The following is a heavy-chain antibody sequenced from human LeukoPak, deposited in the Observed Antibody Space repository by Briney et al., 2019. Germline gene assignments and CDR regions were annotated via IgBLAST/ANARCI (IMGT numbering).Heavy chain of an antibody. CDR3: AKDFRIGYSAHFDY. Sequence: GGSLRLSCAASGFTVSSYYMSWVRQAPGKGLEWVSVFYSGGSTYYADSVKGRFTISRDNSKNTLYLQMNSLRVEDTAVYYCAKDFRIGYSAHFDYWGQGALVTVSS. CDR2: FYSGGST. D-gene: IGHD2-21*01. CDR1: GFTVSSYY. V-gene: IGHV3-53*01. J-gene: IGHJ4*02.